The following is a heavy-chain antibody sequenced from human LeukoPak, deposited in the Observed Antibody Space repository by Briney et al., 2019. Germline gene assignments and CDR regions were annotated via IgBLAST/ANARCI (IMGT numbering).Heavy chain of an antibody. D-gene: IGHD3-10*01. J-gene: IGHJ6*02. V-gene: IGHV3-72*01. Sequence: GGSLRLSCAASGFTFSDHFMEWVRQAPGKGLEWVGRILNKANNYGTEYAASVKGRFTISRDDSKNSLYLRMNSLRTEDTAIYYCADLGTSYGVDVWGQGTTVTVSS. CDR2: ILNKANNYGT. CDR1: GFTFSDHF. CDR3: ADLGTSYGVDV.